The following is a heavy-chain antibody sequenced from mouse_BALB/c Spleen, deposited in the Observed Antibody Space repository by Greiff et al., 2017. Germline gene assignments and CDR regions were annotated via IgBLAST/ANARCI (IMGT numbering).Heavy chain of an antibody. J-gene: IGHJ4*01. CDR3: AREGDYDGSYAMDY. CDR1: GYTFTSYW. CDR2: IDPSDSET. D-gene: IGHD2-4*01. V-gene: IGHV1-69*02. Sequence: QVQLQQPGAELVKPGAPVKLSCKASGYTFTSYWMNWVKQRPGRGLEWIGRIDPSDSETHYNQKFKDKATLTVDKSSSTAYIQLSSLTSEDSAVYYCAREGDYDGSYAMDYWGQGTSVTVSS.